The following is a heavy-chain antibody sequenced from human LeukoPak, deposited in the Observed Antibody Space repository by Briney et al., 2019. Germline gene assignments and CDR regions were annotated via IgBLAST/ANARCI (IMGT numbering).Heavy chain of an antibody. V-gene: IGHV4-30-4*08. CDR1: GGSTRSSSYY. D-gene: IGHD3-10*01. CDR3: ARGRTPREYGSGSFGFDY. CDR2: IYYSGST. J-gene: IGHJ4*02. Sequence: SETLSLTCTVSGGSTRSSSYYWGWIRQPPGKGLEWIGYIYYSGSTYYNPSLKSRVTISVDTSKNQFSLRLSSVTAADTAVYYCARGRTPREYGSGSFGFDYWGQGTLVTVSS.